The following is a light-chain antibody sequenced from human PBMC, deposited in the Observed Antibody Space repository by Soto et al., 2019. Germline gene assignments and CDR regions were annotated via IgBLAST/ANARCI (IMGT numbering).Light chain of an antibody. CDR3: QQYGSSLLT. Sequence: SVLTQSPGTLSLSPGERATLSCRASQSVSSSYLAWYQQKPGQAPRLLIYGASSRATGIPDRFSGSGSGTDFTLTISRLEPEDFAVYYCQQYGSSLLTFGGGTK. V-gene: IGKV3-20*01. J-gene: IGKJ4*01. CDR1: QSVSSSY. CDR2: GAS.